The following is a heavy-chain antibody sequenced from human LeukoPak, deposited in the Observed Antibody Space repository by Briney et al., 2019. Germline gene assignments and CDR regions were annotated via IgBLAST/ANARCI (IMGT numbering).Heavy chain of an antibody. CDR2: IIPIFGTA. D-gene: IGHD4-17*01. CDR1: GGTFSSYA. CDR3: ARYGDYEYFQH. J-gene: IGHJ1*01. V-gene: IGHV1-69*06. Sequence: ASVKVSCKASGGTFSSYAISWVRQAPGQGLEWMGGIIPIFGTANYAQKFQRRVTITADKSTSTAYMELSSLRSEDTAVYYCARYGDYEYFQHWGQGTLVTVSS.